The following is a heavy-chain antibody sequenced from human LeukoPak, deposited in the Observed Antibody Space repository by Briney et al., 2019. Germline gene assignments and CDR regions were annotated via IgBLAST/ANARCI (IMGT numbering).Heavy chain of an antibody. CDR3: ARVLYYYDSSGSSRSFIDY. CDR1: GFTFSDYY. Sequence: PGGSLGLSCAASGFTFSDYYMSWIRQAPGKGLEWVSYISSSGSTIYYADSVKGRFTISRDNAKNSLYLQMNSLGAEDTAVYYCARVLYYYDSSGSSRSFIDYWGQGTLVTVSS. J-gene: IGHJ4*02. CDR2: ISSSGSTI. V-gene: IGHV3-11*01. D-gene: IGHD3-22*01.